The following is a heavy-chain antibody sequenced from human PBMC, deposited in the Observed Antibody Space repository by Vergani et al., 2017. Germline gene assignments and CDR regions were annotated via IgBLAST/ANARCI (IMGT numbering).Heavy chain of an antibody. CDR2: INHSGST. D-gene: IGHD4-11*01. Sequence: QVQLQESGPGLVKPSETLSLTCAVYGGSFSGYYWSWIRQPPGKGLEWIGEINHSGSTNYNPSLKSRVTISVDTSKNQFSLKLSSVTAADTAVYYCARIVVVASTVTRSYWYFDLWGRGTLVTVSS. CDR1: GGSFSGYY. CDR3: ARIVVVASTVTRSYWYFDL. V-gene: IGHV4-34*01. J-gene: IGHJ2*01.